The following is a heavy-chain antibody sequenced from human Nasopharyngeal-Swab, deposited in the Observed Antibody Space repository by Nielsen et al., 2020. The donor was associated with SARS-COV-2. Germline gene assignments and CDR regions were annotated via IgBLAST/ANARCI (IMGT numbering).Heavy chain of an antibody. CDR1: GGSISSSNW. CDR2: IYHSGST. CDR3: ASGPFGPGDSYYYYGLDV. D-gene: IGHD3/OR15-3a*01. V-gene: IGHV4-4*02. J-gene: IGHJ6*02. Sequence: GSLRLSCAVSGGSISSSNWWSWVRQPPGKGLEWIGEIYHSGSTNYIPSLKSRVTISVDTSKNQFSLKMRSVTAADTAVYYCASGPFGPGDSYYYYGLDVWGQGTTVTVSS.